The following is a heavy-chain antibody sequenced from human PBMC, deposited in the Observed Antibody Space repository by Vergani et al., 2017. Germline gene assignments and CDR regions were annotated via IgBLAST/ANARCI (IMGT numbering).Heavy chain of an antibody. J-gene: IGHJ6*02. D-gene: IGHD6-19*01. Sequence: QVQLVQSGSELKKPGASVKVSCKASGYTLSRYSIYWVRQAPGQGLEFMGWINTNSGNPTYAPGFTGRFVFSLDTSVSTAYLQISGLKAEDSAVYYCARGRQWRLTEYLYGMDVWGQGTTVTVSS. CDR2: INTNSGNP. V-gene: IGHV7-4-1*02. CDR3: ARGRQWRLTEYLYGMDV. CDR1: GYTLSRYS.